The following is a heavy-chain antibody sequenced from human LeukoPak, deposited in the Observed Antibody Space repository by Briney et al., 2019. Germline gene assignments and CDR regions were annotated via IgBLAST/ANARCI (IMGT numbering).Heavy chain of an antibody. V-gene: IGHV1-2*02. D-gene: IGHD2-15*01. CDR1: GYTLTGYY. Sequence: ASVKVSCKASGYTLTGYYMHWVRQAPGQGLKWMGWINPHTGGTNYAQKFQGRVTMTRDTSISTAYMELSGLTSDDTAAYYCARPYCSGGSCHDYFDYRGQGTLVTVSS. CDR3: ARPYCSGGSCHDYFDY. J-gene: IGHJ4*02. CDR2: INPHTGGT.